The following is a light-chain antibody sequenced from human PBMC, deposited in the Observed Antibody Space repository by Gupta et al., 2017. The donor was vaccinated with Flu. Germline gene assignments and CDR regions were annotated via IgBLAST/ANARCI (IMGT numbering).Light chain of an antibody. CDR3: SSYAGSNNFRV. V-gene: IGLV2-8*01. CDR2: EVS. CDR1: SSDVGGYNY. J-gene: IGLJ2*01. Sequence: QSALTPPPSAPASPAQSVTISCTGTSSDVGGYNYVSWYQQHPGKAPKLMIYEVSKRPSGVPDRFSGSKSGNTASLTVSGLQAEDEADYYCSSYAGSNNFRVFGGGTKLTVL.